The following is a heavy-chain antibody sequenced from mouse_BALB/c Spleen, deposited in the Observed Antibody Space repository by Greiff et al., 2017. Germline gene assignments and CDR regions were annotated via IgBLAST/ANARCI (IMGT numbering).Heavy chain of an antibody. Sequence: EVQRVESGGGLVKPGGSLKLSCAASGFTFSDYYMYWVRQTPEKRLEWVATISDGGSYTYYPDSVKGRFTISRDNAKNNLYLQMSSLKSEDTAMYYCARDDYDYYAMDYWGQGTSVTVSS. CDR3: ARDDYDYYAMDY. CDR2: ISDGGSYT. J-gene: IGHJ4*01. CDR1: GFTFSDYY. V-gene: IGHV5-4*02. D-gene: IGHD2-4*01.